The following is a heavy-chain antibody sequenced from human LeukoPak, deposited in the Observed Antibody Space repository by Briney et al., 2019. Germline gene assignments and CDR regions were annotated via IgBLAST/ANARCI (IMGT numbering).Heavy chain of an antibody. V-gene: IGHV4-39*07. Sequence: SETLSLTCTVSGDSISSVSYYWGWIRQPPGKGLEWIGTIYSGGSTYYNPSLKSRVTISVDTSNNQFSLKLTSVTAADTAVYFCSSSGWHVGKYDYWGQGTLVTVSS. D-gene: IGHD6-25*01. CDR2: IYSGGST. CDR1: GDSISSVSYY. CDR3: SSSGWHVGKYDY. J-gene: IGHJ4*02.